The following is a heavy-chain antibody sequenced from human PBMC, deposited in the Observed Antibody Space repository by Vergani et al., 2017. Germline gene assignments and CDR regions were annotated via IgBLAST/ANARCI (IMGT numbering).Heavy chain of an antibody. D-gene: IGHD3-3*01. CDR2: LTGGGGST. Sequence: EVQLLESGGSLKQPGGSVRLSCAASGFTFSTYAMHWVRQAPGKGLEWVSALTGGGGSTYYADSFKGRFIISRDNSRDTLYLQMNSLRPEDTAIYYCARDQXDSTIFGAHRYAYWGQGSLVTVSS. J-gene: IGHJ4*02. CDR1: GFTFSTYA. V-gene: IGHV3-23*01. CDR3: ARDQXDSTIFGAHRYAY.